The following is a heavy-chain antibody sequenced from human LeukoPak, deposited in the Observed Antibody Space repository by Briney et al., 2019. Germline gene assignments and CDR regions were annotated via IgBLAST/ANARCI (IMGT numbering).Heavy chain of an antibody. CDR1: GYTFTGYY. J-gene: IGHJ4*02. Sequence: GASVKVSCKASGYTFTGYYMHWVRQAPGQGLEWMGWINPNSGGTNYAQKFQGRVTMTRDTSISTAYMGLSRLRSDDTAVYYCASYISGWGYYFDYWGQGTLVTVSS. CDR2: INPNSGGT. CDR3: ASYISGWGYYFDY. D-gene: IGHD6-19*01. V-gene: IGHV1-2*02.